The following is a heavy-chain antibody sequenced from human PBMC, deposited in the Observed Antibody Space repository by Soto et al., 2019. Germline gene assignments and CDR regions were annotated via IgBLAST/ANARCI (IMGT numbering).Heavy chain of an antibody. Sequence: SETLSLTCTVSGASIGSYFWTWIRQPAGKGLDWIGRISTSGTTNYNPSLKSRVTMSVDTSKNHFSLSLSSVTAADTAVYYCAREAGPDRWFDPWGQGTLVTVSS. CDR2: ISTSGTT. J-gene: IGHJ5*02. V-gene: IGHV4-4*07. D-gene: IGHD6-19*01. CDR3: AREAGPDRWFDP. CDR1: GASIGSYF.